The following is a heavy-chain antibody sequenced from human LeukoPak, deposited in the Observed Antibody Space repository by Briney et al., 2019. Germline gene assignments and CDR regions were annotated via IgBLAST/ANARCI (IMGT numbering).Heavy chain of an antibody. CDR3: ARAPGYYDAFDV. CDR1: GFTFNIWW. D-gene: IGHD2-8*01. J-gene: IGHJ3*01. V-gene: IGHV3-74*01. CDR2: INSDESST. Sequence: PGGSLRLSCAASGFTFNIWWMHWVRQAPGQGLVWVSRINSDESSTSYADSVMGRFTISRDNAKNSLYLQMNSLRAEDTAVYYCARAPGYYDAFDVWGQGTMVTVSS.